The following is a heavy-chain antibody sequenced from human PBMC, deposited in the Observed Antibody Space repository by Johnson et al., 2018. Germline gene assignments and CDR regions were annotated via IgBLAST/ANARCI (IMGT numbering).Heavy chain of an antibody. J-gene: IGHJ6*03. CDR2: YSGST. CDR1: GGSISGYY. V-gene: IGHV4-59*01. D-gene: IGHD3-9*01. Sequence: QVQLVQSGPGLVKPSETLSLTCSVSGGSISGYYWSWVRQPPGKGLEWIGYSGSTDYNPSLKSRITISVDRSKSQFSLKPRSVTAADTAVYYCARSPTDVLTGYYYMDVGGKGTPVIVSS. CDR3: ARSPTDVLTGYYYMDV.